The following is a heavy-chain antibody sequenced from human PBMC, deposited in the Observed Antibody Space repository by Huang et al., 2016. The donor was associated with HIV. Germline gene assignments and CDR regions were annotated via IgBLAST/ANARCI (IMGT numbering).Heavy chain of an antibody. V-gene: IGHV3-30*02. J-gene: IGHJ4*02. CDR2: IRFDGGNK. CDR1: GFSFSHYG. Sequence: QEQLVESGGGVVQPGGSLRLSCATSGFSFSHYGRHWVRQAPGMGLEWVEFIRFDGGNKHYADSAKGRFTISRDNSKKMLFLEMNSLRGDDTAFYYCATDLGGYSFDYWGQGALVSVSS. CDR3: ATDLGGYSFDY. D-gene: IGHD2-21*02.